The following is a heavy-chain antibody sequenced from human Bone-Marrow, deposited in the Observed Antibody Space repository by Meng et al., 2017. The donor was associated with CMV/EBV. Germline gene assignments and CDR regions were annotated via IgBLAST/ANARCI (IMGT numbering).Heavy chain of an antibody. Sequence: GESLKISCAASGFTFSDYYMSWNRQAPGKGLEWVSYISSSGSTIYYADSVKGRFTISRDNAKNSLYLQMNSLRAEDTAVYYCARSIPLVNVWGQGTTVTVSS. CDR3: ARSIPLVNV. V-gene: IGHV3-11*04. D-gene: IGHD1-26*01. J-gene: IGHJ6*02. CDR2: ISSSGSTI. CDR1: GFTFSDYY.